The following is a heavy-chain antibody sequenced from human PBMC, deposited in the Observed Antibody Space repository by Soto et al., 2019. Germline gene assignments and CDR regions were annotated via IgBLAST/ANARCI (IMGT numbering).Heavy chain of an antibody. V-gene: IGHV1-18*01. Sequence: ASVKVACKASGYTFTSYGISWVRQAPGQGLEWMGWISAYNGNTNYAQKLQGRVTMTTDTSTSTAYMELRSLRSDDTAVYYCARDEYATVTTNFQPWGQGILVTVS. CDR1: GYTFTSYG. CDR3: ARDEYATVTTNFQP. D-gene: IGHD4-17*01. CDR2: ISAYNGNT. J-gene: IGHJ1*01.